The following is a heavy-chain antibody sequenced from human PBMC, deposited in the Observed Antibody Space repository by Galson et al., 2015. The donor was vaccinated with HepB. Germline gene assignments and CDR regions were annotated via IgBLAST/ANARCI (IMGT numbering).Heavy chain of an antibody. CDR2: ISYDGSNK. Sequence: LRLSCAASGFTFSSYAMSWVRQAPGKGLEWVAVISYDGSNKYYADSVKGRFTISRDNSKNTLYLQMNSLRAEDTAVYYCAKASTVTSSFDPWGQGTLVTVSS. V-gene: IGHV3-30*18. CDR3: AKASTVTSSFDP. J-gene: IGHJ5*02. D-gene: IGHD4-17*01. CDR1: GFTFSSYA.